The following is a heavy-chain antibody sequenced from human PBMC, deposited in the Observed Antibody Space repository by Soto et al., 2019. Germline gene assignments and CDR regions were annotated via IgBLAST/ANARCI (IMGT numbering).Heavy chain of an antibody. CDR2: IKSKTDGGTT. J-gene: IGHJ5*01. V-gene: IGHV3-15*01. CDR3: TARLRYFDWFDY. CDR1: GFTFSNAW. D-gene: IGHD3-9*01. Sequence: GGSLRLSCAASGFTFSNAWMSWVRQAPGKGLEWVGRIKSKTDGGTTDYAAPVKGRFTISRDDSKNTLYLQMNSLKTEDTAVYYCTARLRYFDWFDYWGQGTLVTAPQ.